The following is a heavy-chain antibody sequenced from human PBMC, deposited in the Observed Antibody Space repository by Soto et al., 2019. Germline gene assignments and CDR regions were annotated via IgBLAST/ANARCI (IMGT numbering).Heavy chain of an antibody. CDR1: GYTFTDSH. CDR2: INPKTGDT. D-gene: IGHD6-6*01. V-gene: IGHV1-2*02. Sequence: ASVKVSCKASGYTFTDSHIHWVRQASGQGLEWLGWINPKTGDTNYPQKFQGRITMTRDTSMSTAYMELTNLTSDDTAVYYCERDPPRCFTSSPEGAGLWGQGTLVTVSS. J-gene: IGHJ4*02. CDR3: ERDPPRCFTSSPEGAGL.